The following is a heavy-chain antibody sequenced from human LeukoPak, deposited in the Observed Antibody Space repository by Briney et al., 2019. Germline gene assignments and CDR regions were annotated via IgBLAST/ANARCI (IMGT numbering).Heavy chain of an antibody. CDR3: ARQGGSYYTPFDS. CDR2: IYYSGST. D-gene: IGHD1-26*01. V-gene: IGHV4-39*01. CDR1: GGSISSSSYY. Sequence: KSSETLSPTCTVSGGSISSSSYYWGWIRQPPGKGLEWIGNIYYSGSTYYNPSLRSRVTISVDTSKNQFSLKLNSATAADTAVYYCARQGGSYYTPFDSWGQGTLVTVSS. J-gene: IGHJ4*02.